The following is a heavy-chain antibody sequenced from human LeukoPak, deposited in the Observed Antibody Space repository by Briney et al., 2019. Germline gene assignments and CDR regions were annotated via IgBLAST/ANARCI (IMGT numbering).Heavy chain of an antibody. Sequence: SETLSLTCTVSGGSISSYYWSWIRQPAGKGLEWIGRIYTSGSTNYNPSLKSRVTMSVDTSKNQFSLKLSSVTAADTAVYYCARVRTLAYCGGDCYWFDPWGQGTLVTVSS. CDR3: ARVRTLAYCGGDCYWFDP. CDR2: IYTSGST. D-gene: IGHD2-21*02. CDR1: GGSISSYY. J-gene: IGHJ5*02. V-gene: IGHV4-4*07.